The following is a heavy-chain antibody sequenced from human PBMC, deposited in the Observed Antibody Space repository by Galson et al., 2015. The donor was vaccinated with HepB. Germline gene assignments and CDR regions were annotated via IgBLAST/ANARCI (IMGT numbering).Heavy chain of an antibody. J-gene: IGHJ4*02. Sequence: SLRLSCAASGFTFSSYAMSWVRQAPGKGLEWVSTISGSGDSTYYADSVKGRFTISRDNAKNSLYLQMNSLRAEDTAVYYCAKAQFQYSYFDYWGQGTLVTVSS. V-gene: IGHV3-23*01. CDR2: ISGSGDST. CDR3: AKAQFQYSYFDY. CDR1: GFTFSSYA. D-gene: IGHD2/OR15-2a*01.